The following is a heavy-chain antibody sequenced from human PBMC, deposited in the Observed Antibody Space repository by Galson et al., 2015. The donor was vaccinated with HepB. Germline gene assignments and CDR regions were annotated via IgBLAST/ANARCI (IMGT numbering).Heavy chain of an antibody. D-gene: IGHD3-16*01. Sequence: SVKVSCKASGYTLTRDSISWVRQAPGQGPEWMGWIIAYNGYTNYAQNLQGRVTMTTDTSTSTAYMELRSLRSDDTAVYYCSRGGIATFGGQTLDYWGQGTLVTVSS. CDR3: SRGGIATFGGQTLDY. CDR1: GYTLTRDS. J-gene: IGHJ4*02. CDR2: IIAYNGYT. V-gene: IGHV1-18*01.